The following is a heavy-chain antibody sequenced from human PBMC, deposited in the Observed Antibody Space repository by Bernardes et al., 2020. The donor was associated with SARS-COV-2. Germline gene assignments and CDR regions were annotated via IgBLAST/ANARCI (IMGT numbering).Heavy chain of an antibody. J-gene: IGHJ6*02. Sequence: KVSGKASGYTFASSDINWVRQATGQGLEWMGWINPNSGNTGYAQNLQGRVTMTRDTSINTAYMEVSSLRSEDTAVYYCARGRPAGMDVWGQGTTVIGSS. V-gene: IGHV1-8*01. CDR2: INPNSGNT. D-gene: IGHD2-2*01. CDR1: GYTFASSD. CDR3: ARGRPAGMDV.